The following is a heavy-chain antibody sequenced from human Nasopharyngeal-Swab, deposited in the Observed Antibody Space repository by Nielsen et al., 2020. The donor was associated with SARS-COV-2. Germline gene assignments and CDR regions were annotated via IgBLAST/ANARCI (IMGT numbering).Heavy chain of an antibody. CDR2: MWYDGSNK. D-gene: IGHD3-22*01. J-gene: IGHJ3*02. V-gene: IGHV3-33*01. CDR1: GFTFSSYG. CDR3: ARDHGYHDSSGYYTNDAFDI. Sequence: GGSLRLSCAASGFTFSSYGMHWVRQAPGKGLEWVAVMWYDGSNKYYADSVKGRFTISRDNSKNTLYLQMNSLRAEDTAVYYCARDHGYHDSSGYYTNDAFDIWGQGTMVTVSS.